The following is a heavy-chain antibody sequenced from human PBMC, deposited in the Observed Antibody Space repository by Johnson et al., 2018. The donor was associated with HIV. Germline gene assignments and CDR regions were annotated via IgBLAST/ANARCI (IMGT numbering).Heavy chain of an antibody. CDR3: ASAGGYSYCAPDDAVDI. D-gene: IGHD5-18*01. V-gene: IGHV3-20*04. Sequence: VKLVESGGGVVQPGRSLRLSCTASGFTFGDYGMSWVRQVPGKGLEWVSGINWNGGSTGYADSVKGRFTISRDNAKNSLYLEMNSLRAEDTALYYCASAGGYSYCAPDDAVDIWGQGTMVTVSS. J-gene: IGHJ3*02. CDR2: INWNGGST. CDR1: GFTFGDYG.